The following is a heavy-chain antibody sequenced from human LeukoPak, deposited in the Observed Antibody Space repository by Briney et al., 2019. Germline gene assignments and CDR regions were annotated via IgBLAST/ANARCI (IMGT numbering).Heavy chain of an antibody. Sequence: GGSLRLSCAASEFAFSTYNMNWVRQAPGKGLEWVSYISTGSSTTYYADSVKGRFTISRDNVENSLYLQMNSLRDEDTAVYYCARVAAGYSVNYFDYWGQGTLVTVSS. CDR2: ISTGSSTT. V-gene: IGHV3-48*02. D-gene: IGHD4-23*01. J-gene: IGHJ4*02. CDR1: EFAFSTYN. CDR3: ARVAAGYSVNYFDY.